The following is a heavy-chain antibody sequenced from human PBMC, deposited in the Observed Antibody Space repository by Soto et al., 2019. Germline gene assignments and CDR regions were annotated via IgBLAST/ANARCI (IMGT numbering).Heavy chain of an antibody. Sequence: QVPLVQSGAEVKKPGSSVKVSCKTSGGTLNSYGINWVRQAPGQGLEYLGGIIPILKTTNYAQKSQGRVTITADESTSTVYMEMRSLTSEDTAVYYGARGSPDGYYASGIYGPYAFDLWGQGTMVTVSS. CDR2: IIPILKTT. D-gene: IGHD3-10*01. CDR1: GGTLNSYG. CDR3: ARGSPDGYYASGIYGPYAFDL. J-gene: IGHJ3*01. V-gene: IGHV1-69*01.